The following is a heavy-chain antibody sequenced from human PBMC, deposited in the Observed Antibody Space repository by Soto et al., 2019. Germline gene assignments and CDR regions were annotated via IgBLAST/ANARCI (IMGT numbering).Heavy chain of an antibody. CDR2: MNPNSGNT. D-gene: IGHD3-16*02. V-gene: IGHV1-8*01. CDR3: ARAEVDDYIWGSYPGFDP. Sequence: ASVKVSCKASGYTFTSYDINWVRQATGQGLEWMGWMNPNSGNTGYAQKFQGRVTMTRNTSISTAYMELSSLRSEDTAVYYCARAEVDDYIWGSYPGFDPWGQGTLVTVSS. CDR1: GYTFTSYD. J-gene: IGHJ5*02.